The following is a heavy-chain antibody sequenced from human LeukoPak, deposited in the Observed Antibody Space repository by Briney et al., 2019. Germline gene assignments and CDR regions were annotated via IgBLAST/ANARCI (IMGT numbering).Heavy chain of an antibody. CDR1: GFTFSSNA. CDR3: AKSVNFSNYRVYYYYMDV. D-gene: IGHD4-11*01. Sequence: PGGSLRLSCAASGFTFSSNAMSWVRQAPGKGLEWVSSISGSGGRTYYADSVKGRFTISRDNSKNTLYLQMNSLRAEDTAVYYCAKSVNFSNYRVYYYYMDVWGRGPRSPSP. J-gene: IGHJ6*03. CDR2: ISGSGGRT. V-gene: IGHV3-23*01.